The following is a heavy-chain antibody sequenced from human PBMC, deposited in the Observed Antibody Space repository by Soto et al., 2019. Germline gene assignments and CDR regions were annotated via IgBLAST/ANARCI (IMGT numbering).Heavy chain of an antibody. CDR3: TRALSGSYDS. CDR2: TYYRSKWST. Sequence: SLTCAISGASVSSKSATWNWIRQSPSRGLELLGRTYYRSKWSTDYAVSVNNRITINPDTTKNQFSLQLNSVTPEDTAKYCCTRALSGSYDSWGQGTLVTVSS. CDR1: GASVSSKSAT. V-gene: IGHV6-1*01. D-gene: IGHD1-26*01. J-gene: IGHJ5*01.